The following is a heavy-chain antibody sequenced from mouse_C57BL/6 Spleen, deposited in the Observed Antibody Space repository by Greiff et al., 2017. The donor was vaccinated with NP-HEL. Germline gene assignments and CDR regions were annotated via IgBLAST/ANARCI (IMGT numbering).Heavy chain of an antibody. D-gene: IGHD2-5*01. CDR1: GYTFTSYW. Sequence: QVQLQQPGAELVKPGASVKLSCKASGYTFTSYWMHWVKQRPGQGLEWIGMIHPNSGSTNYNEKFKSKATLPVDKSSSTAYMQLSSLTSEDSAVYYCARSLYSNYAMDYLGQGTSVTVSS. V-gene: IGHV1-64*01. CDR2: IHPNSGST. J-gene: IGHJ4*01. CDR3: ARSLYSNYAMDY.